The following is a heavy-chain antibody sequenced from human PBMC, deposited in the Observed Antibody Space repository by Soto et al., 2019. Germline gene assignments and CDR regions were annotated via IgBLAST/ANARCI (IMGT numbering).Heavy chain of an antibody. CDR1: GFTFSRYG. D-gene: IGHD3-9*01. CDR2: IWYDGGNK. CDR3: ARYMDFVEKGSKIVHYYSFSGMDV. V-gene: IGHV3-33*03. Sequence: QVQVVESGGGVVQAGRSLRLSCEVSGFTFSRYGMHWVRQAPGKGLEWVAFIWYDGGNKIYGDSVKGRFTVSRDDLKNTVYQQWQNLRPEGTAMYYCARYMDFVEKGSKIVHYYSFSGMDVRGQGST. J-gene: IGHJ6*02.